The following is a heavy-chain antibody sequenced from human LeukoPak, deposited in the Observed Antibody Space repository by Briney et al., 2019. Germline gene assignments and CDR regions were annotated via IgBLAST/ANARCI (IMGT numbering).Heavy chain of an antibody. CDR3: ARDGYSGNDGL. CDR2: IYHSGST. Sequence: SETLSLTCAVYGGSFSGYYWSWIRQPPGKGLEWIGYIYHSGSTKYNPSLKGRVTISVDTSKNQFSLKLSSVTAADTAVYYCARDGYSGNDGLWGQGTLVTVST. CDR1: GGSFSGYY. D-gene: IGHD5-12*01. J-gene: IGHJ4*02. V-gene: IGHV4-59*01.